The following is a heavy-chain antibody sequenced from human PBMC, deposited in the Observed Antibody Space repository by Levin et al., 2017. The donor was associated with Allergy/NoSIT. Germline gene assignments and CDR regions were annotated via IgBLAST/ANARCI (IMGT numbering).Heavy chain of an antibody. V-gene: IGHV3-21*01. CDR1: GFTFSSYS. CDR3: ARDRYSGYSSGGDY. J-gene: IGHJ4*02. Sequence: GGSLRLSCAASGFTFSSYSMNWVRQAPGKGLEWVSSISSSSSYIYYADSVKGRFTISRDNAKNSLYLQMNSLRAEDTAVYYCARDRYSGYSSGGDYWGQGTLVTVSS. CDR2: ISSSSSYI. D-gene: IGHD5-12*01.